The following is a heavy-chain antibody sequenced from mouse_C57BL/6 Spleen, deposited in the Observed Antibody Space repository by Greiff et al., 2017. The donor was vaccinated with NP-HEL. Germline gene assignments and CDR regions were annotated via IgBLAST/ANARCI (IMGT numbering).Heavy chain of an antibody. CDR2: IDPNSGGT. CDR1: GYTFTSYW. CDR3: AYDYGQYYYALDY. V-gene: IGHV1-72*01. J-gene: IGHJ4*01. Sequence: VQLQQPGAELVKPGASVKLSCKASGYTFTSYWMHWVKQRPGRGLEWIGRIDPNSGGTKYNEKFKSKATLTVDKSSRTAYMQLSSLTSESSAVYYCAYDYGQYYYALDYWGQGTSVTVSS. D-gene: IGHD2-4*01.